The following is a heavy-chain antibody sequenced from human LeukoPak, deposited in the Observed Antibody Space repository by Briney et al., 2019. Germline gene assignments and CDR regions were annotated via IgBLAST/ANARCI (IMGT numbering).Heavy chain of an antibody. Sequence: KAGGSLRLSCAASGFTFSRYSMNWVRQAPGKGLEWVSSIGSGGTYIFYAASVKGRFTISRDDAKDSLYLQMSSLRIEDTAIYYCRAATRYLDYYYDYWGQGTLVTVSS. CDR1: GFTFSRYS. V-gene: IGHV3-21*01. CDR3: RAATRYLDYYYDY. D-gene: IGHD3-22*01. J-gene: IGHJ4*02. CDR2: IGSGGTYI.